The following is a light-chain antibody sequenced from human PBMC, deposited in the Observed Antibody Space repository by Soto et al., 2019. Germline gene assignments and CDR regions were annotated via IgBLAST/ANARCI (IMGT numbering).Light chain of an antibody. CDR2: EVN. CDR3: CSYAGSSTHV. Sequence: QSALTQPASVSGSPGQSITISCTGTSSDVGTYDLVSWYQQYPGKVPKLMFYEVNKRPSGVSNRFSGSKSGNPASLTISGLQPDDEADYYCCSYAGSSTHVFGTGTKVTVL. J-gene: IGLJ1*01. V-gene: IGLV2-23*02. CDR1: SSDVGTYDL.